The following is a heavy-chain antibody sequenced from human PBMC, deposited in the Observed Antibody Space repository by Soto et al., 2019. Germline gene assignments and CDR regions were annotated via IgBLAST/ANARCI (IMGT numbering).Heavy chain of an antibody. D-gene: IGHD2-2*01. CDR3: ARGTSCCGYDY. J-gene: IGHJ4*02. V-gene: IGHV4-34*01. Sequence: SETLSLTCAVYGGSFSGYYWSWVRQPPGKGLEWIGEVNHSGSTKYNPSLKSRVTISVDTSKNQFSLKLTSVTAADTAVYYCARGTSCCGYDYWGQGALVTVSS. CDR1: GGSFSGYY. CDR2: VNHSGST.